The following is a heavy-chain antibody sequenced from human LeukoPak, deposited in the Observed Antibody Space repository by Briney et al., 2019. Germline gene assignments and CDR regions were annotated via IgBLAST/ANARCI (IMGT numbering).Heavy chain of an antibody. CDR3: ATFIRLVQLERRKYQGMDV. CDR1: GFTFSSYS. CDR2: ISSSSSTI. Sequence: GGSLRLSCAASGFTFSSYSMNWVRQAPGKGLEWVSYISSSSSTIYYADSVKGRFTISRDNAKNSLYLQMNSLRAEDTAVYYCATFIRLVQLERRKYQGMDVWGKGTTVTVSS. V-gene: IGHV3-48*01. D-gene: IGHD1-1*01. J-gene: IGHJ6*04.